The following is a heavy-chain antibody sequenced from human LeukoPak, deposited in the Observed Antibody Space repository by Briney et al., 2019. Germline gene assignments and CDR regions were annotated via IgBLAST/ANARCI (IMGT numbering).Heavy chain of an antibody. D-gene: IGHD6-19*01. Sequence: ASVKVSCKVSGYTLTELSMHWVRQAPGKGLEWMGGFDPEDGETIYAQKFQGRVTMTEDTSTDTAYMELSSLRSEDTAVYYCARDVETSGRYGYSGYWGQGSLVTVSS. CDR3: ARDVETSGRYGYSGY. V-gene: IGHV1-24*01. CDR2: FDPEDGET. CDR1: GYTLTELS. J-gene: IGHJ4*02.